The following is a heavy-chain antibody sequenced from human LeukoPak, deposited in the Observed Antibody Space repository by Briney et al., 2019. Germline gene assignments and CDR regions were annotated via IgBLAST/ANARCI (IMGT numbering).Heavy chain of an antibody. CDR1: GFTFSDYY. V-gene: IGHV3-11*01. J-gene: IGHJ6*02. CDR2: ISSSGSTI. CDR3: ARDRVYGDAPEDYYYYYGMDV. Sequence: GGSLRLSCAASGFTFSDYYMSWIRQAPGKGLEWVSYISSSGSTIYYADSVKGRFTISRDNAKNSLYLQMNSLRAEDTAVYYCARDRVYGDAPEDYYYYYGMDVWGQGTTVTVSS. D-gene: IGHD4-17*01.